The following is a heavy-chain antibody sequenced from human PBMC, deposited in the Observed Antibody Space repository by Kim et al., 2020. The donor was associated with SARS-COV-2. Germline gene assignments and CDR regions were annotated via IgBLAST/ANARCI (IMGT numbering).Heavy chain of an antibody. CDR2: ISSSGSTI. CDR3: ARVFSGVGTFYYYDSSPTHAFDI. V-gene: IGHV3-11*04. Sequence: GGSLRLSCAASGFTFSDYYMSWIRQAPGKGLEWVSYISSSGSTIYYADSVKGRFTISRDNAKNSLYLQMNSLRAEDTAVYYCARVFSGVGTFYYYDSSPTHAFDIWGQGTMVTVSS. J-gene: IGHJ3*02. CDR1: GFTFSDYY. D-gene: IGHD3-22*01.